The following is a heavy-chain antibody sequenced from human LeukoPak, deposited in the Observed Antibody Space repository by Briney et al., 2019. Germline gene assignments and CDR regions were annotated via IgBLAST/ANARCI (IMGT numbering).Heavy chain of an antibody. CDR3: AGDKSGSIAEPDY. J-gene: IGHJ4*02. Sequence: PSGILSLTCAVSGGSIISSNWWSWVRQPPGKGLEWIGSIYHSGSTYYNPSLKSRVTISVDTSKNQFSLKLSSVTAADTAVYYCAGDKSGSIAEPDYWGQGTLVTVSS. CDR1: GGSIISSNW. V-gene: IGHV4-4*02. CDR2: IYHSGST. D-gene: IGHD6-6*01.